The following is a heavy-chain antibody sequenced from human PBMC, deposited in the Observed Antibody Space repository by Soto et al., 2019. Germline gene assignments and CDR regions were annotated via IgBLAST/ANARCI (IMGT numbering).Heavy chain of an antibody. CDR3: AKDPLEYYYGSGAQTSNP. V-gene: IGHV3-23*01. Sequence: GGSLRLSCAASGFTFSSYAMSWVRQAPGKGLEWVSAISGSGGSTYYADSVKGRFTISRDNSKNTLYLQMNSLRAEDTAVYYCAKDPLEYYYGSGAQTSNPWGQGTLVTVSS. J-gene: IGHJ5*02. D-gene: IGHD3-10*01. CDR2: ISGSGGST. CDR1: GFTFSSYA.